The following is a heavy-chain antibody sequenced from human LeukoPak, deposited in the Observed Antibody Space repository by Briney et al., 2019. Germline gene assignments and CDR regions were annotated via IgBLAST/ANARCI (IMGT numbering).Heavy chain of an antibody. D-gene: IGHD3-3*01. CDR1: GFTFNSYW. CDR3: ARDFLEWLSDY. Sequence: GGSLRLSCAASGFTFNSYWMSWVRQAPGKGLEWVANIKQDGSEKYYVDSVKGRFTISRDNAKNSLYLQMNSLRAEDTAVYYCARDFLEWLSDYWGQGTLVTVSS. CDR2: IKQDGSEK. J-gene: IGHJ4*02. V-gene: IGHV3-7*01.